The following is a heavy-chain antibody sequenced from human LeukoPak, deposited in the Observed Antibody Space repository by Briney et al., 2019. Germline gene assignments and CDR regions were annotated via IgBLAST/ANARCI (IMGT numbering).Heavy chain of an antibody. CDR1: GGSISSGSYY. J-gene: IGHJ5*02. V-gene: IGHV4-61*02. D-gene: IGHD3-10*01. CDR3: ARAATMVRGAHPFDP. CDR2: IYTSGST. Sequence: SETLSLTCTVSGGSISSGSYYWSWIRQPAGKGLEWIGRIYTSGSTNYNPSLKSRVTISVDTSKNQFSLKLSSVTAADTAVYYCARAATMVRGAHPFDPWGQGTLVTVSS.